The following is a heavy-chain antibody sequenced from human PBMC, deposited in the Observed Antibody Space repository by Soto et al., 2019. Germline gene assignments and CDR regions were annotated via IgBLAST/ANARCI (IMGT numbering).Heavy chain of an antibody. V-gene: IGHV4-39*01. D-gene: IGHD6-6*01. J-gene: IGHJ4*02. CDR3: ASQALYSSSSPFDY. CDR1: GCALSNSSFY. Sequence: TPESLSLTCTFSGCALSNSSFYWGGRRHPPGKGLEWIGSIYYSGSTYYNPSLKSRVTISVDTSKNQFSLKLSSVTAADTAVYYCASQALYSSSSPFDYWGQGTLVTVSS. CDR2: IYYSGST.